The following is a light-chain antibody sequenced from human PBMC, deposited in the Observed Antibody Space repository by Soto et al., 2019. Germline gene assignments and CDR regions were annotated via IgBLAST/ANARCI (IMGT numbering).Light chain of an antibody. CDR1: QSISSY. J-gene: IGKJ5*01. V-gene: IGKV1-39*01. Sequence: QLTQSPSSLSASVGDRVTITCRVSQSISSYLNWYQQKPGKAPKLLIYAASSLQSGVPSRFSGSGSGTDFTLTISSLQPEDFATYYCQQSYSTLPITFGQGTRLEIK. CDR3: QQSYSTLPIT. CDR2: AAS.